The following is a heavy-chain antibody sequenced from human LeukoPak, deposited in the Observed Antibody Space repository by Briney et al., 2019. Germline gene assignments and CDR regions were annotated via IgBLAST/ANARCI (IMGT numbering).Heavy chain of an antibody. J-gene: IGHJ6*03. CDR3: ARDSFTMVRGVKEYYMDV. CDR2: IKQDGSEK. D-gene: IGHD3-10*01. CDR1: EFTFSSYW. V-gene: IGHV3-7*01. Sequence: GGSLRLSCAASEFTFSSYWMSWVRQAPGKGLEWVANIKQDGSEKYYVDSVKGRFTISRDNAKNSLYLQMNSLRAEDTAVYYCARDSFTMVRGVKEYYMDVWGKGTTATVSS.